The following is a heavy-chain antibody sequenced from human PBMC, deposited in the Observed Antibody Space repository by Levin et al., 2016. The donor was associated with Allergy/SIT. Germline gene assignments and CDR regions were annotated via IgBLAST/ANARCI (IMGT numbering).Heavy chain of an antibody. CDR3: ARDYYGLGRHSNFYTGMDV. J-gene: IGHJ6*02. D-gene: IGHD3-10*01. Sequence: ASVKVSCKASGYTFTSYGISWVRQAPGQGLEWMGWISSYNGNANLTRKFQGRVTMTTETSTRIAYMELRSLTSDDTAVYYCARDYYGLGRHSNFYTGMDVWGQGTAVTGLL. V-gene: IGHV1-18*04. CDR1: GYTFTSYG. CDR2: ISSYNGNA.